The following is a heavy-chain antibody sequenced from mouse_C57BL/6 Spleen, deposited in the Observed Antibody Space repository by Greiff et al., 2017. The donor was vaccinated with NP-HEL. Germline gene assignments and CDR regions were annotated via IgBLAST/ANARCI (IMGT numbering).Heavy chain of an antibody. J-gene: IGHJ1*03. D-gene: IGHD3-1*01. Sequence: QVQLQQSGPGLVAPSQSLSITCTVSGFSLTSYGVHWVRQPPGTGLEWLVVIWSDGSTTYNSALKSRLSISKDNSKSQVFLKMNSLQTDDTAMYYCARHRGPKGYFDVWGTGTTVTVSS. CDR1: GFSLTSYG. V-gene: IGHV2-6-1*01. CDR3: ARHRGPKGYFDV. CDR2: IWSDGST.